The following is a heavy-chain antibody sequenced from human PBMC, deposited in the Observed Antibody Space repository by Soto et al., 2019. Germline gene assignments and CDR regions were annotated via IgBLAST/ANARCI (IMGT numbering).Heavy chain of an antibody. CDR3: ARQYDSRSDDAFDI. J-gene: IGHJ3*02. CDR1: GYSFSTYW. Sequence: GESLKISCKASGYSFSTYWIAWVRQRPGKGLDWMGIIYPGDSDTRYSPSFQGQVTISVDKSISTAYLQWSSLKASDTAMYYCARQYDSRSDDAFDIWGQGTMVTVS. CDR2: IYPGDSDT. V-gene: IGHV5-51*01. D-gene: IGHD3-22*01.